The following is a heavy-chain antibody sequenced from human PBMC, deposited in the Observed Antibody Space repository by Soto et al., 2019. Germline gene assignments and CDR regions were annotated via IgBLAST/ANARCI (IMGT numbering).Heavy chain of an antibody. V-gene: IGHV1-46*01. D-gene: IGHD2-21*02. CDR2: INPSGGGT. Sequence: ASVKVSCKASGYTFTSYYMHWVRQAPGQGLEWIGIINPSGGGTGYAQKLQGRVTMTRDTSTSTAYMELSSLRSEDTAVYYCARGSGGGDWDYYFDYWGQGTLVTVS. CDR3: ARGSGGGDWDYYFDY. J-gene: IGHJ4*02. CDR1: GYTFTSYY.